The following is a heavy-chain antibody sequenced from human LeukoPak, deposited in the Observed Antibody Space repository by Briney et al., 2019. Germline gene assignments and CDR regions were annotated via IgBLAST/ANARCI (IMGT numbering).Heavy chain of an antibody. Sequence: PSETLSLTCAVYGGSFSGYYWSWIRQPPGKGLEWIGEINHSGSTNYNPSLKSRVTISVDTSKNQFSLKLSSVTAADTAVYYCARTTVVTSSAFDIWGQGTLVTVSP. CDR2: INHSGST. D-gene: IGHD4-23*01. CDR3: ARTTVVTSSAFDI. CDR1: GGSFSGYY. V-gene: IGHV4-34*01. J-gene: IGHJ3*02.